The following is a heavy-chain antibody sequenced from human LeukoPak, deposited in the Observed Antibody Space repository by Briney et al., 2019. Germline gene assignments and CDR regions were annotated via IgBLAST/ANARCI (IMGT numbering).Heavy chain of an antibody. D-gene: IGHD1-26*01. V-gene: IGHV3-74*01. J-gene: IGHJ3*02. CDR3: ARAGRAVGDAFDI. Sequence: GGSLRLSCAASGFTFSSYWMHWVRQAPGKGLVWVSRINSDGSSTSYADSVKGRFTISRDNAKNTLYLQMNSLRAEDTAVYYCARAGRAVGDAFDIWCQGTMVTVSS. CDR1: GFTFSSYW. CDR2: INSDGSST.